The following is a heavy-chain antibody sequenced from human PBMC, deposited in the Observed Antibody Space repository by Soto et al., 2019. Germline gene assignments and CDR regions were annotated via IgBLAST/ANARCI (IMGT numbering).Heavy chain of an antibody. J-gene: IGHJ3*02. CDR3: ARHYGTHIVVVFAFDI. D-gene: IGHD2-15*01. CDR1: GGSISSSSYY. Sequence: SETLSLTCTVSGGSISSSSYYWGWIRQPPGKGLEWIGSIYYSGSTYYNPSLKSRVTISVETSKNQFSLKLSSVTAADTAVYYCARHYGTHIVVVFAFDIWGQGTMVTVSS. V-gene: IGHV4-39*01. CDR2: IYYSGST.